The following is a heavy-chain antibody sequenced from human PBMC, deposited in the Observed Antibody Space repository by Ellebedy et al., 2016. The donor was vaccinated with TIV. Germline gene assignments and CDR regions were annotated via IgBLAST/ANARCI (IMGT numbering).Heavy chain of an antibody. D-gene: IGHD1-1*01. V-gene: IGHV3-23*01. CDR1: GFTFSSYA. CDR2: ISGSGGST. Sequence: GESLKISXAASGFTFSSYAMSWVRQAPGKGLEWVSAISGSGGSTYYADSVKGRFTISRDNSKNTLYLQMNSLRAEDTAVYYCAKDPRPPRYNWNPDDAFDIWGQGTMVTVSS. CDR3: AKDPRPPRYNWNPDDAFDI. J-gene: IGHJ3*02.